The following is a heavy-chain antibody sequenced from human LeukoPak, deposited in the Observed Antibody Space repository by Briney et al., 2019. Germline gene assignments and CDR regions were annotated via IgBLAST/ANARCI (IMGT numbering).Heavy chain of an antibody. CDR3: ARGPYSYDSSGAFDI. V-gene: IGHV4-34*01. D-gene: IGHD3-22*01. CDR1: GGSFTIYS. Sequence: SETLSLTCAVYGGSFTIYSWTWIRQPPGKSLEWVGEISPSGNTQHNPSLKSRVTISVDTSKNQFSLKLSSVTAADTAVYFCARGPYSYDSSGAFDIWGQGTMVTVSS. J-gene: IGHJ3*02. CDR2: ISPSGNT.